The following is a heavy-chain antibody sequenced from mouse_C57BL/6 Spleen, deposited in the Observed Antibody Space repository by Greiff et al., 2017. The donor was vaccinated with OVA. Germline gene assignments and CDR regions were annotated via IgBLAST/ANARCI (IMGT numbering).Heavy chain of an antibody. CDR3: ERERGVATYYFDY. J-gene: IGHJ2*01. Sequence: QVQLQQPGAELVKPGASVTMSCKASGYTFTSYWMTWVKQRPGQGLEWIGTIYPGSGSTNYNEKFKSKATLTVATSSNTASLPLRRLASDDSAVYDCERERGVATYYFDYWGQGTTLTVSS. V-gene: IGHV1-55*01. CDR1: GYTFTSYW. D-gene: IGHD1-1*01. CDR2: IYPGSGST.